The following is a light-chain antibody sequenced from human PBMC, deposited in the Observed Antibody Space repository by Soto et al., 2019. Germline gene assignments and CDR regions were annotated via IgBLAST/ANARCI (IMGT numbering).Light chain of an antibody. V-gene: IGKV1-5*03. CDR3: QQYNSYSRT. CDR1: QSISSW. Sequence: DIPMTQSPSTLSASVGDRVTITCRASQSISSWLAWYQQKPGKAPKLLIYKASSLESGVPSRFSGSGSGTECTLTISSLQPDDFATYYCQQYNSYSRTFGQGTKVEIK. J-gene: IGKJ1*01. CDR2: KAS.